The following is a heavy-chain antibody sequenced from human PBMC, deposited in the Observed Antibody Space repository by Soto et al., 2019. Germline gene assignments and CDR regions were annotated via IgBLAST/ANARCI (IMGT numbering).Heavy chain of an antibody. CDR3: AKDRRAGGNSAFYFDF. V-gene: IGHV3-23*01. CDR2: ISATGGGT. D-gene: IGHD3-16*01. Sequence: LSCAASGFKFSNYAMSWVRQAPGKGLEWVSLISATGGGTYYADSVKGRFTISRDNSHNTLYLQVHSLTAEDTAVYYCAKDRRAGGNSAFYFDFWGQGAQVTAPQ. J-gene: IGHJ4*02. CDR1: GFKFSNYA.